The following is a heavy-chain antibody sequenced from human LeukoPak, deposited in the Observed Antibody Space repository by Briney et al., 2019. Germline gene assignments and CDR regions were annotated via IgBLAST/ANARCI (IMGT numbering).Heavy chain of an antibody. CDR3: ARAGQGFDS. CDR2: INSDGTTT. Sequence: GGSLRLSCAASGFTFNDYWMHWVRQGPGKGLVWVSRINSDGTTTTYADSVKGRVTISRDNAKNTLYLQKNSLRAEDTAVYFCARAGQGFDSWGQGTLVTVSA. CDR1: GFTFNDYW. J-gene: IGHJ5*01. V-gene: IGHV3-74*01.